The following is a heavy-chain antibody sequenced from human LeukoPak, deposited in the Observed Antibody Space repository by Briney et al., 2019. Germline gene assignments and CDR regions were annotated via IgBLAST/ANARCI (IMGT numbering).Heavy chain of an antibody. Sequence: PSETLSLTCTVSGGSISSGDYYWSWIRQPPGKGLEWIGYIYYSGSTNYNPSLKSRVTISVDTSKNQFSLKLSSVTAADTAVYYCARDRVVPAAIWEDYWYFDLWGRGTLVTVSS. V-gene: IGHV4-61*08. J-gene: IGHJ2*01. CDR3: ARDRVVPAAIWEDYWYFDL. D-gene: IGHD2-2*02. CDR1: GGSISSGDYY. CDR2: IYYSGST.